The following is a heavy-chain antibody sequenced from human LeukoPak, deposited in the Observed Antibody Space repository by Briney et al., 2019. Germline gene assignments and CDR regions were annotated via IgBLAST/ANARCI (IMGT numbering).Heavy chain of an antibody. CDR2: IYYSGNT. D-gene: IGHD6-13*01. CDR1: GGSISSYY. V-gene: IGHV4-59*01. J-gene: IGHJ4*02. Sequence: SETLSLTCTVSGGSISSYYWSWIRQPPGKGLEWIGYIYYSGNTDYNPSLKSRITLSVDTSKNRFSLKLSSVTAVDTAVYYCAGSHLSSSFFYWGQGTLATVSS. CDR3: AGSHLSSSFFY.